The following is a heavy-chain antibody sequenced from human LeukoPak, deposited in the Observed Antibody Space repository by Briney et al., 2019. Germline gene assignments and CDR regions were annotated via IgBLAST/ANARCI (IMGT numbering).Heavy chain of an antibody. V-gene: IGHV3-23*01. D-gene: IGHD6-13*01. CDR3: AKANVAAAGTGYFNFDY. Sequence: TGGSLRLSCAASGFTFSSYAMSWVRQAPGKGLEWVSAISGSGGSTYYADSVKGRFTISRDNSKSTLYLQMNSLRAEDTAVYYCAKANVAAAGTGYFNFDYWGQGTLVTVSS. J-gene: IGHJ4*02. CDR2: ISGSGGST. CDR1: GFTFSSYA.